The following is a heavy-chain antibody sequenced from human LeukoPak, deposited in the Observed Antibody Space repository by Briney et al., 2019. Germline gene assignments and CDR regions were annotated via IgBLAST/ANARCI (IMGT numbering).Heavy chain of an antibody. CDR1: GGTFSSYA. D-gene: IGHD3-3*01. J-gene: IGHJ4*02. V-gene: IGHV1-69*06. CDR3: TFAYYDFWSGYPHRFDY. CDR2: IIPIFGTA. Sequence: SVTVSCKASGGTFSSYAISWVRQAPGQGLEWMGRIIPIFGTANYAQKFQGRVTITADKSTSTVYMELSSLRSEDTAVYYCTFAYYDFWSGYPHRFDYWGQGTLVTVSS.